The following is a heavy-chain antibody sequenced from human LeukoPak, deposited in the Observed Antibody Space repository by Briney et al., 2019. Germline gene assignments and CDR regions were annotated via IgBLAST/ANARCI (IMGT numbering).Heavy chain of an antibody. V-gene: IGHV3-33*01. CDR3: ARGHYSGYDFAIDY. Sequence: GGSLRLSCAASGFTFSSYGMHWVRQAPGKGLEWVAVIWYDGSNKYYADSVKGRFTISRDNSKNTLYLQMNSLRAEDTAVYYCARGHYSGYDFAIDYWGQGTLSPSPQ. D-gene: IGHD5-12*01. CDR2: IWYDGSNK. J-gene: IGHJ4*02. CDR1: GFTFSSYG.